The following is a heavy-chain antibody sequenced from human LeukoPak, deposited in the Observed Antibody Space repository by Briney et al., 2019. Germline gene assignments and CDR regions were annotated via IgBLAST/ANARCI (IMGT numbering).Heavy chain of an antibody. J-gene: IGHJ4*02. CDR1: GGSLSSSGWY. CDR3: ARVGHYYIHN. V-gene: IGHV4-39*07. CDR2: IYYSGIT. Sequence: PSETLSLTCTVSGGSLSSSGWYWGWIRQSPGKGLEWIGNIYYSGITYDNPSLESRVTLSIDTSKNQFSLRLSSVTAADTAVYYCARVGHYYIHNWGQGTLVTVSS.